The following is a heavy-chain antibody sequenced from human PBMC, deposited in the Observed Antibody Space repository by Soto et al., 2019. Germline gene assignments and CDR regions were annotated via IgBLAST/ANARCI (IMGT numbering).Heavy chain of an antibody. V-gene: IGHV4-31*03. CDR3: ARARGYCSGGSCSDYYYYGMDV. CDR1: GGSISSGGYY. D-gene: IGHD2-15*01. J-gene: IGHJ6*02. CDR2: IYYSGST. Sequence: QVQLQELGPGLVKPSQTLSLTCTVSGGSISSGGYYWSWIRQHPGKGLEWIGYIYYSGSTYYNPSLKSRVTISVDTSKNQFSLKLSSVTAADTAVYYCARARGYCSGGSCSDYYYYGMDVWGQGTTVTVSS.